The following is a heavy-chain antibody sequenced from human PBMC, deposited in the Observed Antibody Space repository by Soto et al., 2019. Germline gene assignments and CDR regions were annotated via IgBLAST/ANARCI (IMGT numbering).Heavy chain of an antibody. Sequence: GGSLRLSCAASGFSFSTSVMHWVRQAPGKGLEWVALVSHDEGNKHYADSVKGRFTISRDNSKNTVNLQMNSPRPEDTAVYYCAKEDESSGSAGTFFHWGQGILVTVPQ. CDR1: GFSFSTSV. D-gene: IGHD3-22*01. J-gene: IGHJ1*01. CDR3: AKEDESSGSAGTFFH. CDR2: VSHDEGNK. V-gene: IGHV3-30-3*01.